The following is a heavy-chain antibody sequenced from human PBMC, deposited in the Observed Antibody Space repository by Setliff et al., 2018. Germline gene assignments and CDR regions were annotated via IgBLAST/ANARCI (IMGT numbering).Heavy chain of an antibody. Sequence: PGGSLRLSCTASGFTFTSAVMTWFRQAPGKGLEWVSAVTAFGGTTYDADSVKGRFTTSRDNSKNTIYLQMNNLGVDDTALYYCCAVAAYTGRNIGSKGTDAFYLWGPGTMVTVSS. V-gene: IGHV3-23*01. CDR2: VTAFGGTT. D-gene: IGHD3-16*01. CDR3: CAVAAYTGRNIGSKGTDAFYL. J-gene: IGHJ4*03. CDR1: GFTFTSAV.